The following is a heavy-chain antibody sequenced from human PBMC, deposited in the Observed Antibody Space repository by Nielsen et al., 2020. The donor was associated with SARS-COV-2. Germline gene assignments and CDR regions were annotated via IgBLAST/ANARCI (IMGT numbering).Heavy chain of an antibody. V-gene: IGHV3-30*04. J-gene: IGHJ4*02. CDR3: AREKGITMIVVALPPGY. CDR1: GFTFSSYA. D-gene: IGHD3-22*01. CDR2: ISYDGSNK. Sequence: GESLKISCAASGFTFSSYAMHWVRQAPGKGLEWVAVISYDGSNKYYADSVKGRFTISRDNSKNTLYLQMNSLRAEDTAVYYCAREKGITMIVVALPPGYWGQGTLVTVSS.